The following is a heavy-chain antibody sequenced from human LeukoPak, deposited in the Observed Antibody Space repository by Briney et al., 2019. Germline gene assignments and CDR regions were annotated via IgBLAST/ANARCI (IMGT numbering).Heavy chain of an antibody. J-gene: IGHJ4*02. CDR1: GFTFSSYS. V-gene: IGHV3-21*01. CDR2: ISSSSSYI. CDR3: ASIPDYGDSRG. Sequence: GGSLRLSCAASGFTFSSYSMNRVRQAPGKGLEWVSSISSSSSYIYYADSVKGRFTISRDNAKNSLYLQMNSLRAEDTAVYYCASIPDYGDSRGWGQGTLVTVSS. D-gene: IGHD4-17*01.